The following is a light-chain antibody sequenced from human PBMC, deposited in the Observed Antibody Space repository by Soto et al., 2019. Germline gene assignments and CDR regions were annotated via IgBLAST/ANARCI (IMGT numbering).Light chain of an antibody. CDR2: AAS. J-gene: IGKJ4*01. Sequence: DLQLTQSPSFLSASVGDRVTITCRASQGISSYLAWYQQKPGTAPNLLIYAASTLQGGVPSRFSGSGSGTEFTLTISSLQPEDFATYYCQQVKSYPLLTFGGGTKVEIK. V-gene: IGKV1-9*01. CDR3: QQVKSYPLLT. CDR1: QGISSY.